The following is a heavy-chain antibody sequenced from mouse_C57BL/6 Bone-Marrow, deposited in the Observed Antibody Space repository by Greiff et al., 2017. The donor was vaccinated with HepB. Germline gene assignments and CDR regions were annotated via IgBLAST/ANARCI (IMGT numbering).Heavy chain of an antibody. D-gene: IGHD2-2*01. CDR3: ARTIYYGYDGYAMDY. V-gene: IGHV1-59*01. J-gene: IGHJ4*01. Sequence: VQLQQPGAELVRPGTSVKLSCKASGYTFTSYWMHWVKQRPGQGLEWIGVIDPSDSYTNYNQKFKGKATLTVDTSSSTAYMQLSSLTSEDSAVYYCARTIYYGYDGYAMDYWGQGTSVTVSS. CDR1: GYTFTSYW. CDR2: IDPSDSYT.